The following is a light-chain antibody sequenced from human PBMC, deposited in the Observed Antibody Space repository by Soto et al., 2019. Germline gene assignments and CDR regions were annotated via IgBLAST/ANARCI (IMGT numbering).Light chain of an antibody. CDR2: ATS. J-gene: IGKJ2*01. CDR1: QSISSSY. Sequence: EIVLTQSPGTLSLSPGERATLSCRASQSISSSYLAWYQQKPGQAPRLLIYATSSRATGIPDRFSGSGSGTDFTLTISRLEPEDFAVFYCQQYHGSSYPFGQGTKLEIK. V-gene: IGKV3-20*01. CDR3: QQYHGSSYP.